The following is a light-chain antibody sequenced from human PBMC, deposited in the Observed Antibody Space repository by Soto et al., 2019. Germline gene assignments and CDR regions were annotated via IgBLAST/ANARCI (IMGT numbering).Light chain of an antibody. CDR2: GTS. V-gene: IGKV3-20*01. CDR3: QHYSRKLPWT. Sequence: EIVLTQSPGTLSLSPGETATLSCRASQTVGTNFLAWYQQKPGQAPRLLMFGTSNRATDIPDRFGGSGSGTDFTLTISRLEPEDVAVYYCQHYSRKLPWTLGQGTKVDIK. CDR1: QTVGTNF. J-gene: IGKJ1*01.